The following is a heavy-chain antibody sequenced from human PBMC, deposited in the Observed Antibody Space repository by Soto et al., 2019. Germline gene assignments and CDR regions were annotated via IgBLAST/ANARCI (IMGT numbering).Heavy chain of an antibody. CDR2: IYYSGST. CDR1: GGSVSSGSYY. J-gene: IGHJ4*02. V-gene: IGHV4-61*01. D-gene: IGHD3-22*01. CDR3: ARGGGYYYESSGYFAY. Sequence: SETLSLTCTVSGGSVSSGSYYWSWIRQPPGKGLEWIGYIYYSGSTNYNPSLKSRVTISVDTSKNQFSLKLSSVTAADTAVYYCARGGGYYYESSGYFAYWGQGTLVTVSS.